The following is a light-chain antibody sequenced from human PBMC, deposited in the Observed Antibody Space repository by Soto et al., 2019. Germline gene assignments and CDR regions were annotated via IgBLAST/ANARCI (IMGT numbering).Light chain of an antibody. CDR3: CSYAGSTPYV. CDR2: EVS. J-gene: IGLJ1*01. Sequence: QSALTQPASVSGSPGQSITISCTGTSSDVGNYDLVSWYQQHPGKAPKLMIYEVSKRPSGVSNRFSGSRSGNTASLTISGLQAEDEADYYCCSYAGSTPYVFGTGTKVTVL. CDR1: SSDVGNYDL. V-gene: IGLV2-23*02.